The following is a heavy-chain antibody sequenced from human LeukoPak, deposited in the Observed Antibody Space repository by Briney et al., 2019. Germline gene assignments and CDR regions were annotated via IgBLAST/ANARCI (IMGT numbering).Heavy chain of an antibody. D-gene: IGHD2-15*01. CDR2: IYYNGST. CDR3: ARHPAAPDAFDI. Sequence: PSETLSLTCTVSGGSISSYYWSWIRQPPGKGLEWIGYIYYNGSTTYNPSLNTRVTISVDTSKNQFSLKLSSVTAADTAVYYCARHPAAPDAFDIWGQGTMVTVSS. V-gene: IGHV4-59*08. CDR1: GGSISSYY. J-gene: IGHJ3*02.